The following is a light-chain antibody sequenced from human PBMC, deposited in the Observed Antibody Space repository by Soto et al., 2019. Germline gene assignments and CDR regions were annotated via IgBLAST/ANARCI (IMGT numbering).Light chain of an antibody. Sequence: EIVLTQSPATLSLSPGERATLSCRASQSVSSYLAWYQQKPGQAHRLLIYDASNRATGIPARFSGSGSGTVFTLTISSLEPEDFAVYYCQQRSHWPPTFGPGTKVDIK. J-gene: IGKJ3*01. CDR1: QSVSSY. CDR2: DAS. V-gene: IGKV3-11*01. CDR3: QQRSHWPPT.